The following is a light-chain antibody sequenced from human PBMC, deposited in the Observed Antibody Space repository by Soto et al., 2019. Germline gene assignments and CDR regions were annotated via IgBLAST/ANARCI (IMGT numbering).Light chain of an antibody. CDR2: DAS. V-gene: IGKV1-33*01. Sequence: DIQMTQSPSSLSASVGDRVTITCQASQGISNYLNWYQQKPGKAPKLLIYDASNLETGVPSRFSGSGSGTDFTFTISSLQPEDFATYYCQHYADRPLFGGGTKVEIK. CDR1: QGISNY. J-gene: IGKJ4*01. CDR3: QHYADRPL.